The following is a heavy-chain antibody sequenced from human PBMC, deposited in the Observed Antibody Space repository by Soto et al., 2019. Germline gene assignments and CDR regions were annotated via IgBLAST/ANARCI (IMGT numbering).Heavy chain of an antibody. CDR1: GFTFSNFW. CDR3: ARPEARPEGIGWFPY. CDR2: INVDGSEK. J-gene: IGHJ4*02. V-gene: IGHV3-7*03. D-gene: IGHD6-19*01. Sequence: GGSLRLSCAASGFTFSNFWMSWVRQAPGMGLEWVANINVDGSEKYYVESVEGRFTISRDNAKNSLYLQMNSLRAEDTALYYCARPEARPEGIGWFPYWGRGTLVTVSS.